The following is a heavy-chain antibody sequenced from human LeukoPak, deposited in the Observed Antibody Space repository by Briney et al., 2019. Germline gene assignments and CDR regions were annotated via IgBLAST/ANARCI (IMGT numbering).Heavy chain of an antibody. CDR1: GAPISDYY. D-gene: IGHD1-14*01. CDR2: IYSVGSP. V-gene: IGHV4-4*09. Sequence: PSETLSLTCTVSGAPISDYYWGWIRQPPGKGLEWIGHIYSVGSPTCSPSLMSRVSISVDTSKNQFSLELSSVTAADTAVYYCARRFRTGGNLHHDAYDVWGQGTVVTVSS. J-gene: IGHJ3*01. CDR3: ARRFRTGGNLHHDAYDV.